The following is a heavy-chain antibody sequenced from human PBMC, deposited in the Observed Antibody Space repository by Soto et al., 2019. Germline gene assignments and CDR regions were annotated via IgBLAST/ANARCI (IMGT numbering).Heavy chain of an antibody. J-gene: IGHJ4*02. Sequence: QVQLVESGGGVVQPGRSLRLSCAASGFTFSSYGMHWVRQAPGKGLEWVAVISYDGSNKYYADSVKGRFTISRDNSKNTLYLQMNSLRAEDTAVYYCAKVRDVRGVSIPFDYWGQGTLVTVSS. D-gene: IGHD3-10*01. V-gene: IGHV3-30*18. CDR3: AKVRDVRGVSIPFDY. CDR1: GFTFSSYG. CDR2: ISYDGSNK.